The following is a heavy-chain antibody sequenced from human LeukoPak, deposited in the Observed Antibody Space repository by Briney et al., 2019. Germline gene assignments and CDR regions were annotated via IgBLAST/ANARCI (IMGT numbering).Heavy chain of an antibody. CDR1: GYTFTSYD. CDR3: ARDRTSSSRLDWFDP. Sequence: ASVKVSCKASGYTFTSYDINWVRQATGQGLEWMGWMNPNSGNTGYAQKFQGRVTMTRNTSISTAYMELSSLRSEDTAVYYCARDRTSSSRLDWFDPWGQGTLVTVSS. V-gene: IGHV1-8*01. D-gene: IGHD6-13*01. J-gene: IGHJ5*02. CDR2: MNPNSGNT.